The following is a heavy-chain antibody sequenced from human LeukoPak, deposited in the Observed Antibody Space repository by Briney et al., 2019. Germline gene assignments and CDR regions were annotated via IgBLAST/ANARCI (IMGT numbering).Heavy chain of an antibody. J-gene: IGHJ4*02. CDR3: ARGRWIQLWLQEPRGGY. CDR1: GFTFSSYS. CDR2: ISSSSSYI. Sequence: PGGSLRLSCAASGFTFSSYSMNWVRQAPGKGLEWVSSISSSSSYIYYADSVKGRFTISRDNAKNSLYLQMNSLRAEDTAVYYCARGRWIQLWLQEPRGGYWGQGTLVTVSS. D-gene: IGHD5-18*01. V-gene: IGHV3-21*01.